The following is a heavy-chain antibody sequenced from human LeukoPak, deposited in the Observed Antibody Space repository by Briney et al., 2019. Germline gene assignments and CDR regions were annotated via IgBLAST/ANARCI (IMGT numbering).Heavy chain of an antibody. J-gene: IGHJ4*02. V-gene: IGHV3-23*01. D-gene: IGHD3-9*01. CDR3: ANLRYDY. Sequence: PGGYLRLSCAASGFTFSRYAMTWVRQAPGKWLKWVSTISGSADSTYYADSVKGRFTISRDNSKNTLYLQMNSLRAEDTAVYYCANLRYDYWGQGTLVTVSS. CDR1: GFTFSRYA. CDR2: ISGSADST.